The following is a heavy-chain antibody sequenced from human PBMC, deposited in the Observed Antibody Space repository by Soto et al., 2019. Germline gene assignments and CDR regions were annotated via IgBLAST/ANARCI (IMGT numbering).Heavy chain of an antibody. J-gene: IGHJ6*02. CDR2: IWYDGSNK. CDR3: ARGQPDSSSWYYYYYGMDV. Sequence: GGSLRLSCAASGFTFSSYGMHWVRQAPGKGLEWVAVIWYDGSNKYYADSVKGRFTISRDNSKNTLYLQMNSLRAEDTAVYYCARGQPDSSSWYYYYYGMDVWGQGTTVTVSS. D-gene: IGHD6-13*01. V-gene: IGHV3-33*01. CDR1: GFTFSSYG.